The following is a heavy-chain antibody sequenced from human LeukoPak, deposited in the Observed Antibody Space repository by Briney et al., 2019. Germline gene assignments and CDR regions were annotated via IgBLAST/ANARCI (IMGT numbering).Heavy chain of an antibody. CDR1: GGTLTYHA. D-gene: IGHD6-13*01. CDR2: IIPLFGST. CDR3: ASPEGGIAAAGLDY. Sequence: GASVKVSCKASGGTLTYHAVSWVRQAPGQGLEWMGGIIPLFGSTKYTQKFQGRVTITTDESTRVAYMELSSLRSDDTAVYYCASPEGGIAAAGLDYWGQGTLVTVSS. V-gene: IGHV1-69*05. J-gene: IGHJ4*02.